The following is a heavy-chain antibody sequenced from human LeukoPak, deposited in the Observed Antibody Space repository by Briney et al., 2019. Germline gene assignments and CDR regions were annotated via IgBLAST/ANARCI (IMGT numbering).Heavy chain of an antibody. CDR2: ISSSSSYI. Sequence: GGSLRLSCAASGFTFSSYSMNWVRQAPGKGLECVSSISSSSSYIYYADSVKGRFTISRDNAKNSLYLQMNSLRAEDTAVYYCARVDCSGGSCYSDYWGQGTLVTVSS. CDR1: GFTFSSYS. CDR3: ARVDCSGGSCYSDY. D-gene: IGHD2-15*01. J-gene: IGHJ4*02. V-gene: IGHV3-21*01.